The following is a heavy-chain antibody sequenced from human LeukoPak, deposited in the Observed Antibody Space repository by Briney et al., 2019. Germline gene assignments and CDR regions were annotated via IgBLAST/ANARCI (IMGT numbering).Heavy chain of an antibody. Sequence: PGGSLRLSCAASGFTLSSYWMNWVRQAPGKGLEWVANIKEDGSEKYYVDSVKGRFTISRDNAKNSLYLQMNSLRAEDTAVYYCATGKYSHAYWGQGTMVTVSS. CDR3: ATGKYSHAY. J-gene: IGHJ3*01. CDR2: IKEDGSEK. CDR1: GFTLSSYW. D-gene: IGHD5-18*01. V-gene: IGHV3-7*05.